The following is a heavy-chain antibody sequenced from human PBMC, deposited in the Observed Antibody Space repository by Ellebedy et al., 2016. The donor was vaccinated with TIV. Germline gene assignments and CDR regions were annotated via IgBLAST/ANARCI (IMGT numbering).Heavy chain of an antibody. CDR2: ISGSADTT. D-gene: IGHD3-10*01. CDR1: GFTFGQYA. J-gene: IGHJ4*02. Sequence: PGGSLRLSCTASGFTFGQYAMTWVRQAPGKGLEWVSIISGSADTTDYADSVKGRFTVSRDNTNRRLLLQMTSLRGDDTAVYYCAKASRGQRHIPITRRYFDTWGRGTLVTVSS. CDR3: AKASRGQRHIPITRRYFDT. V-gene: IGHV3-23*01.